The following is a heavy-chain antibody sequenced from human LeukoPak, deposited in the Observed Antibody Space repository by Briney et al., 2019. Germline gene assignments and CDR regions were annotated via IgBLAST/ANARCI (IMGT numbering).Heavy chain of an antibody. CDR1: GFTVSSSF. Sequence: GGSLRLSCAASGFTVSSSFIYWVRRAPGKGLEWVSFIHRDDKTYYADSVKGRFTTSRDSSKNTLYLQMNSLGADDTAVYYCARXVIXTPSYFDYWGQGILVTVSS. CDR2: IHRDDKT. J-gene: IGHJ4*02. CDR3: ARXVIXTPSYFDY. D-gene: IGHD2-2*01. V-gene: IGHV3-53*01.